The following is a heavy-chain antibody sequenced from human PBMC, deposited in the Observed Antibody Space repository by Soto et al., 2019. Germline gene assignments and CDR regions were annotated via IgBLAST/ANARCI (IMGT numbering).Heavy chain of an antibody. J-gene: IGHJ4*02. CDR2: IYYSGST. V-gene: IGHV4-39*01. D-gene: IGHD3-16*02. Sequence: SETLSLTCTVSGGSISSSSYYWGWIRQPPGKGLEWIGSIYYSGSTYYNPSLKSRVTISVDTSKNQFSLKLSSVTAADTAVYYCARQGGSYRLYYFDYWGQGTLVTVSS. CDR3: ARQGGSYRLYYFDY. CDR1: GGSISSSSYY.